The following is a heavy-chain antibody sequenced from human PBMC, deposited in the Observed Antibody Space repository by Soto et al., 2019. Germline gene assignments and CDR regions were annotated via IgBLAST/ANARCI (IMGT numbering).Heavy chain of an antibody. Sequence: QVQLVESGGGVVQPGRSLRLSCEASGFTFSGYGMHWVRQAPGKGLEWVAVISYYGTNEYYEDSVKGRFTISRDNSKNTLYLQMNRLRIEDTAVYFCAKEEPSGRYSLDYWGQGSQVTVSS. CDR1: GFTFSGYG. J-gene: IGHJ4*02. D-gene: IGHD1-26*01. CDR3: AKEEPSGRYSLDY. V-gene: IGHV3-30*18. CDR2: ISYYGTNE.